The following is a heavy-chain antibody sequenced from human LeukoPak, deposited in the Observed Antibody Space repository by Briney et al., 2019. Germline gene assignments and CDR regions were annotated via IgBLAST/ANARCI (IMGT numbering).Heavy chain of an antibody. CDR1: GFTFSNYN. Sequence: GGSLRLSCAASGFTFSNYNMIWVRRARGKGVEGVSYINRNGDFMFYADSVKGRFTISRDNAKNSLYVQMNSLRVEDTAVYYCARDQVYAFWSGRFDYYYYYMDVWGKGTTVTVSS. D-gene: IGHD3-3*01. CDR3: ARDQVYAFWSGRFDYYYYYMDV. V-gene: IGHV3-21*06. J-gene: IGHJ6*03. CDR2: INRNGDFM.